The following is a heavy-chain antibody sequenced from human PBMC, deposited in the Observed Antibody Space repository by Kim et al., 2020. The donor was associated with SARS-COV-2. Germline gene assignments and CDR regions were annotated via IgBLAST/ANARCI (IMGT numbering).Heavy chain of an antibody. J-gene: IGHJ4*02. CDR3: ARETSGYSSSWSDY. D-gene: IGHD6-13*01. Sequence: NPSLKSRVTISVDTSKNQFSLKLSSVTAADTAVYYCARETSGYSSSWSDYWGQGTLVTVSS. V-gene: IGHV4-34*01.